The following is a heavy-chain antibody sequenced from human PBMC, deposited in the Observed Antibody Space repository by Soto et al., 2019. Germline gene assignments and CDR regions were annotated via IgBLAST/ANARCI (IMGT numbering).Heavy chain of an antibody. D-gene: IGHD2-2*01. J-gene: IGHJ4*02. CDR3: AKDRHCSSTSCPFDY. Sequence: GGSLRLSCAASGFTFSSYAMSWVRQAPGKGLEWVSAISGSGGSTYYADSVKGRFTISRDNSKNTLYLQMNSLRAEDTAVYYCAKDRHCSSTSCPFDYWGQGTLVTVSS. CDR1: GFTFSSYA. V-gene: IGHV3-23*01. CDR2: ISGSGGST.